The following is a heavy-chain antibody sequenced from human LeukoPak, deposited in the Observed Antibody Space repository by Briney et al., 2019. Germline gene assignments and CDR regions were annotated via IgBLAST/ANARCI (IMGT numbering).Heavy chain of an antibody. CDR3: ARRSPMLRYYYMDV. J-gene: IGHJ6*03. CDR2: IYTSGST. Sequence: SETLSLTCTVSGGSISSYYWSWIRQPPGKGLEWIGYIYTSGSTNYNPSLKSRVTISVDTSKNQFSLKLSSVTAADTAVYYCARRSPMLRYYYMDVWGKGTTVTVSS. CDR1: GGSISSYY. D-gene: IGHD2-8*01. V-gene: IGHV4-4*09.